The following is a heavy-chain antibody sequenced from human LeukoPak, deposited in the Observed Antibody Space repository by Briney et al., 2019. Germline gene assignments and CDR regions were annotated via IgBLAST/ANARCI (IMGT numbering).Heavy chain of an antibody. CDR1: GGSFSGSY. CDR3: ARHRFASPLDS. V-gene: IGHV4-59*08. CDR2: IFYTGDS. J-gene: IGHJ4*02. Sequence: SETLSLTCAVYGGSFSGSYWSWIRQPPGKGLEWIGYIFYTGDSNHNPSFKSRVSISLDTSKDQISLKLYSVTAADTAVYYCARHRFASPLDSWGQGTLVTVSS. D-gene: IGHD2-21*01.